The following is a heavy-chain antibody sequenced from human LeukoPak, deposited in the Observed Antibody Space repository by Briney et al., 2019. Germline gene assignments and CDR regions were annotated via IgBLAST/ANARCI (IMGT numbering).Heavy chain of an antibody. J-gene: IGHJ4*02. V-gene: IGHV4-30-4*01. D-gene: IGHD3-10*01. CDR3: ARGFSLWSPFDY. CDR1: GDSINSGDYY. CDR2: VLFSGTT. Sequence: SETLSLTCTVSGDSINSGDYYWTWIRQPPGKGLEWIGYVLFSGTTYYNPSLKSRVAISVDTSKNQFSLKLNSMTAADSAVYYCARGFSLWSPFDYWGQGTLVTVSS.